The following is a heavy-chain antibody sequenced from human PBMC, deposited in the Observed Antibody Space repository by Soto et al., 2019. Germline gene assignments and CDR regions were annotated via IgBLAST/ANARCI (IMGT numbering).Heavy chain of an antibody. V-gene: IGHV1-69*13. J-gene: IGHJ4*02. CDR3: ARSYNGNYGCDY. CDR1: GGTFSSYA. Sequence: SVKVSCKASGGTFSSYAISWVRQAPGQGLEWMGGIIPIFGTANYAQKFQGRVTITADESTSTAYMELSSLRSEDTAVYYCARSYNGNYGCDYWGQGTLVTVSS. D-gene: IGHD1-7*01. CDR2: IIPIFGTA.